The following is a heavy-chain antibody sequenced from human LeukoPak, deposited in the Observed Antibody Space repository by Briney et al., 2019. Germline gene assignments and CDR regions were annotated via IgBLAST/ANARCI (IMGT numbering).Heavy chain of an antibody. D-gene: IGHD4-11*01. CDR1: GFTFSSYA. Sequence: GGSLRLSCAASGFTFSSYAMSWVRQSPGKGLEGVSAISTTAGSTYNADSVKGRFTISRDNSKNTLYLQMNSLRAEDTAIYYCARYVLGYSSYPHFDYWGQGTLVTVSS. V-gene: IGHV3-23*01. CDR3: ARYVLGYSSYPHFDY. J-gene: IGHJ4*02. CDR2: ISTTAGST.